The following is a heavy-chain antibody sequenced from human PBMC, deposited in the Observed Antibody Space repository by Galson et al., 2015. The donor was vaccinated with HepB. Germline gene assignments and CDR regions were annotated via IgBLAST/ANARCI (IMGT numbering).Heavy chain of an antibody. Sequence: SVNVSCKVSGYSLTELSIHWVRQAPGKGLEWMGGFDPEEGETRYAQNLQGRVTMTEDTSTDTAYMELTSLRSDDTAVYFCAGNEVAGYYYGLDVWGQGTTVTVSS. CDR3: AGNEVAGYYYGLDV. CDR1: GYSLTELS. D-gene: IGHD3-3*01. V-gene: IGHV1-24*01. J-gene: IGHJ6*02. CDR2: FDPEEGET.